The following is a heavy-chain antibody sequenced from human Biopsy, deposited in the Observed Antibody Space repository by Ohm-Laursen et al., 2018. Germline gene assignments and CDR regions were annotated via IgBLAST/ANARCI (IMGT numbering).Heavy chain of an antibody. CDR3: ARGSPRRVSIFEASIYWFDT. CDR2: MIPNSGKT. V-gene: IGHV1-8*01. D-gene: IGHD6-6*01. J-gene: IGHJ5*02. Sequence: GSSVKVSRKASGYSFTTYDVNWVRQARGQGLEWMGWMIPNSGKTGYAQRFQGRVTLTMNTSIGTAYMELSGLRSEDTAMYYCARGSPRRVSIFEASIYWFDTWGQGTLVTVSS. CDR1: GYSFTTYD.